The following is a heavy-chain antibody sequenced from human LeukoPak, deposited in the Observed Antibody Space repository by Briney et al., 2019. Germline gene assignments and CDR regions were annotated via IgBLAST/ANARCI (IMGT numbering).Heavy chain of an antibody. J-gene: IGHJ4*02. V-gene: IGHV1-2*02. CDR3: ARVDDRGHYYDSSGPRKLFDY. CDR1: GYTFTGYY. Sequence: GASVKVSCKASGYTFTGYYMHWVRQAPGQGLEWMGWINPNSGDTNYAQKFQGRVTMTRDTSISTAYMELSRLRSDDTALYYCARVDDRGHYYDSSGPRKLFDYWGQGTLVTVSS. D-gene: IGHD3-22*01. CDR2: INPNSGDT.